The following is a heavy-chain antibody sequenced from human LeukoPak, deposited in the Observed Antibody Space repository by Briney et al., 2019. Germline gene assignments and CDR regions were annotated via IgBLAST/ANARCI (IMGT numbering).Heavy chain of an antibody. Sequence: GGSLRLSCAASGLTFSRYGMHWVRQAPGKGLEWVAYIRYDGSYKHYADFVKGRFTISRDNSKNTLYLQMNSLRGEDTAVYYCAKDPPSPDPYSNYLFDYWGQGTLVTVSS. J-gene: IGHJ4*02. V-gene: IGHV3-30*02. CDR3: AKDPPSPDPYSNYLFDY. CDR1: GLTFSRYG. CDR2: IRYDGSYK. D-gene: IGHD4-11*01.